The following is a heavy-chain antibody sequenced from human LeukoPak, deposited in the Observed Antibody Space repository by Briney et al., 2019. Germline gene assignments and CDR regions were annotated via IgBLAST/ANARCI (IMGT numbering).Heavy chain of an antibody. CDR1: XFTFXXHW. V-gene: IGHV3-7*03. D-gene: IGHD2-2*01. CDR2: XKQDGSEK. Sequence: LXXXASXFTFXXHWISXXXXXPXXXXXXXXXXKQDGSEKYYVDSVKGRFTISRDNAKNSLYLQMNSLRAEDTAVYYCAKDGYCSSTSCYPAPYWGQGTLVTVSS. J-gene: IGHJ4*02. CDR3: AKDGYCSSTSCYPAPY.